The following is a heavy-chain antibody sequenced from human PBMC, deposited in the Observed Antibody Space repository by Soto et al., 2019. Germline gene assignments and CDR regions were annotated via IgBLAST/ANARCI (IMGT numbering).Heavy chain of an antibody. CDR2: MNPFSGNA. CDR3: TRGQGNH. CDR1: GYTFTSYD. J-gene: IGHJ4*02. Sequence: QVQLVQSGAEVKKPGASVRVSCKDSGYTFTSYDIYWVRQATGQGLEWMGWMNPFSGNAVYTQKFQDRVTMTRDTSINTAYMEMSGLRSEDTAVYYCTRGQGNHWGQGSLVTVSS. V-gene: IGHV1-8*01.